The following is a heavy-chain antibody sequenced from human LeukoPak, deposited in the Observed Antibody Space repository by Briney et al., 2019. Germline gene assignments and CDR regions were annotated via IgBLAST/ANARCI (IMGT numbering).Heavy chain of an antibody. CDR3: TRDLGIAVAVGG. CDR2: IYSGGST. J-gene: IGHJ4*02. Sequence: GGSLRLSCTVSGFTVSNNYMTWVRQAPGKGLEWVSVIYSGGSTYYADSVKGRFTISRDNSKNTLYLQRNSLRAEDTAVYYCTRDLGIAVAVGGWGQGTLVTVSS. V-gene: IGHV3-66*01. CDR1: GFTVSNNY. D-gene: IGHD6-19*01.